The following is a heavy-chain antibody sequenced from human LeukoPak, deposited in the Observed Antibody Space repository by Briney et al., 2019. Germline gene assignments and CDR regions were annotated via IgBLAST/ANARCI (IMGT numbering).Heavy chain of an antibody. CDR3: ASAESGSYLDAFDI. CDR2: IRYDGSNK. J-gene: IGHJ3*02. V-gene: IGHV3-30*02. D-gene: IGHD1-26*01. Sequence: GGSLRLSCAASGFTFSSYGMHWVRQAPGKGLEWVAFIRYDGSNKYYADSVKGRFTISRDNSKNTLYLQMNSLRAEDTAVYYCASAESGSYLDAFDIWGQGTMVTVSS. CDR1: GFTFSSYG.